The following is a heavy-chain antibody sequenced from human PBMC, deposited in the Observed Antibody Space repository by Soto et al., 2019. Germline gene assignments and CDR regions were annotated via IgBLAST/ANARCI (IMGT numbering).Heavy chain of an antibody. CDR2: IIPIFSSR. Sequence: QVQLVQSVAEVKKPGSSVKVSCKTSRDTFNKYAFNWVRQAPGQGHEWMGWIIPIFSSRNYAEKFQGRVTITVDDSTSTAYMELRSLRFEDTAVYYCARGEPSLGVWGQGTTVTVSS. J-gene: IGHJ6*02. CDR1: RDTFNKYA. CDR3: ARGEPSLGV. V-gene: IGHV1-69*01.